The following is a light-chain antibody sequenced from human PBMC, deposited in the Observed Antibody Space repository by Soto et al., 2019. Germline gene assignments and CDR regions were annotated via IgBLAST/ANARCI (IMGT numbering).Light chain of an antibody. CDR1: SSDVGSYKS. J-gene: IGLJ1*01. V-gene: IGLV2-14*01. CDR3: CSYTSTYTRV. CDR2: EVT. Sequence: QSVLTQPAFVSGSPGQSITISCSGTSSDVGSYKSVSWYQQHPGKAPKLIIYEVTYRPSGVSYRFSGSQSGNTASLTISGLQAEDESYYYCCSYTSTYTRVFGTGTKLTVL.